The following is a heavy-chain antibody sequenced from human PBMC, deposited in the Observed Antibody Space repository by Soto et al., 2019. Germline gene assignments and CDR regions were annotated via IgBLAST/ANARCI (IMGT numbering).Heavy chain of an antibody. CDR3: ARVTNYIWGSYRSGNDAFDI. CDR1: GFTVSSNY. D-gene: IGHD3-16*02. V-gene: IGHV3-66*01. CDR2: IYSGGST. Sequence: GSLRLSCAASGFTVSSNYMSWVRQAPGKGLEWVSVIYSGGSTYYADSVKGRFTISRDNSKNTLYLQMNSLRAEDTAVYYCARVTNYIWGSYRSGNDAFDIWGQGTMVTVSS. J-gene: IGHJ3*02.